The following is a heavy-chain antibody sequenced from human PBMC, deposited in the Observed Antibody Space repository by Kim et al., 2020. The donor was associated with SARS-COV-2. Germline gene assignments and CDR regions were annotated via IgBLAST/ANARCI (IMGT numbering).Heavy chain of an antibody. CDR1: GFTFSSYA. V-gene: IGHV3-23*01. CDR3: AKGCRDLFRFRFHYFDY. D-gene: IGHD2-8*01. CDR2: ISGSGGST. J-gene: IGHJ4*02. Sequence: GGCLRLSCAASGFTFSSYAMSWVRQAPGKGLEWVSAISGSGGSTYYADSVKGRFTISRDNSKNTLYLQMNSLRAEDTAVYYCAKGCRDLFRFRFHYFDYWGQGTLVTVSS.